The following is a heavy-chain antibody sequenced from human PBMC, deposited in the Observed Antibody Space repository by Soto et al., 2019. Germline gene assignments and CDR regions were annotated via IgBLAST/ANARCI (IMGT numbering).Heavy chain of an antibody. CDR3: AKGPSGAGSYYYYYYMDV. D-gene: IGHD6-19*01. J-gene: IGHJ6*03. V-gene: IGHV3-23*01. CDR2: ISGSGGST. Sequence: GGSLRLSCAASGFTFSSYAMSWVRQAPGKGLEWVSAISGSGGSTYYADSVKGRFTISRDNSKNTLYLQMNSLRAEDTAVYYCAKGPSGAGSYYYYYYMDVWGKGTTVTVSS. CDR1: GFTFSSYA.